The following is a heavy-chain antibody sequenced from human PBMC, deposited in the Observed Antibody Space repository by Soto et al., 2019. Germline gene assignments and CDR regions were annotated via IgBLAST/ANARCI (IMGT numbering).Heavy chain of an antibody. J-gene: IGHJ6*02. Sequence: GVSLRLSCAASGFPFSSYWMHWVRQAPGKGLVWVSRINSDGSSTSYADSVKGRFTISRDNAKNTLYLQVNSLRAEDTAVYYCARGLVGATASGRYYYCCGMDVWGQGTRVTVSS. CDR1: GFPFSSYW. CDR2: INSDGSST. D-gene: IGHD1-26*01. V-gene: IGHV3-74*01. CDR3: ARGLVGATASGRYYYCCGMDV.